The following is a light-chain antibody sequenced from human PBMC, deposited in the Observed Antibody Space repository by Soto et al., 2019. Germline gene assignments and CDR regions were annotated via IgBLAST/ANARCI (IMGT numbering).Light chain of an antibody. Sequence: QAVVTQELSLTVSPGGTVTLTCGSSTGAVTSGHFPYWFQQKPGQAPRTLIYDTSNKHSWTPARFSGSLLGGKAALTLSGAQPEDEADYYCFLSYSVTFVVFGGGTKLTVL. CDR1: TGAVTSGHF. CDR3: FLSYSVTFVV. V-gene: IGLV7-46*01. J-gene: IGLJ2*01. CDR2: DTS.